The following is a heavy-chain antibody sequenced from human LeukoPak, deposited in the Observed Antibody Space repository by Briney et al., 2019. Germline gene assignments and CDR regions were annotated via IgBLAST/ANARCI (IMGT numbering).Heavy chain of an antibody. CDR3: ARDAPLTGTPILYYYYYYYMDV. D-gene: IGHD1-7*01. V-gene: IGHV3-11*04. CDR2: ISSSGSTI. CDR1: GFTFSDYY. Sequence: GGSLRLSCAASGFTFSDYYMSWIRQAPGKGLEWVSYISSSGSTIYYADSVKGRFTISRDNAKNSLYLQMNSLRAEDTAVYYCARDAPLTGTPILYYYYYYYMDVWGKGTTVTVSS. J-gene: IGHJ6*03.